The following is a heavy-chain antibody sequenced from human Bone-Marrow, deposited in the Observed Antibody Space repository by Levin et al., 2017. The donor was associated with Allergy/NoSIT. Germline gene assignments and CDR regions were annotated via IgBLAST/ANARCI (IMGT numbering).Heavy chain of an antibody. CDR1: GFTFSSYS. CDR2: ISYDGGNE. CDR3: ARGDLVLVVYADY. Sequence: GESLKISCAASGFTFSSYSMHWVRQAPGKGLEWVALISYDGGNENYADSVKGRFTISRDNYKNTLYLQMNSLRAEDTAVYFCARGDLVLVVYADYWGQGTLVTGAS. D-gene: IGHD2-8*02. J-gene: IGHJ4*02. V-gene: IGHV3-30-3*01.